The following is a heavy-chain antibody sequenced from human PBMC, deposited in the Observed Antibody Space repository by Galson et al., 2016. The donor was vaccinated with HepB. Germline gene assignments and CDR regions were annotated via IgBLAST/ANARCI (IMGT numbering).Heavy chain of an antibody. Sequence: SLRLSCAASGFTFPNYGMTWVRQAPGKGLEVVSSISRSGDSTDYADSVKGRFTISRDNSKNTLSLQMNSLTADDTAKYYCVQGSTAPAVWGKGTTVTVSS. J-gene: IGHJ6*04. CDR3: VQGSTAPAV. D-gene: IGHD1-26*01. V-gene: IGHV3-23*01. CDR2: ISRSGDST. CDR1: GFTFPNYG.